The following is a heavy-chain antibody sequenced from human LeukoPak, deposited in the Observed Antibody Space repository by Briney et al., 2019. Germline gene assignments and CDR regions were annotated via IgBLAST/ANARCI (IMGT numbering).Heavy chain of an antibody. CDR3: ARGRKRIQLWLSETPFDY. J-gene: IGHJ4*02. CDR1: GGSFSGYY. V-gene: IGHV4-34*01. D-gene: IGHD5-18*01. CDR2: INHSGST. Sequence: SETLSLTCAVYGGSFSGYYWSWIRQPPGKGLEWIGEINHSGSTNYNPSLKSRVTISVDTSKNQFSLKLSSVTAADTAVYYCARGRKRIQLWLSETPFDYWGQGTLVTVSS.